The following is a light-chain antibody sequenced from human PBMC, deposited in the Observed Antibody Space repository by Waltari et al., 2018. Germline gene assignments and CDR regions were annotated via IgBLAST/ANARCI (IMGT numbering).Light chain of an antibody. CDR2: DAS. Sequence: QSALTQPPSVSGSPGQSVTISCTGTSSDVGRYNRVSWYQQPPATAPKLIIYDASSRPSGVPDRFSASKSGNTASLTISGLQAEDEADYYCSSYTSSSTVVFGGGTKLTVL. CDR1: SSDVGRYNR. CDR3: SSYTSSSTVV. V-gene: IGLV2-18*02. J-gene: IGLJ2*01.